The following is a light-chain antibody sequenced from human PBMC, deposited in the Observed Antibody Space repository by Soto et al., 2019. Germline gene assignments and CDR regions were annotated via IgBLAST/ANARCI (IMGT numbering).Light chain of an antibody. CDR3: LQDYNYPRT. J-gene: IGKJ1*01. CDR2: AAS. Sequence: AIQLTPFPSSRSASVGDRVTITCRASQGIRNDLGWYQQKPGKAPKLLIYAASSLQSGVPSRFSGSGSGTDFTLTISSLQPEDFATYYCLQDYNYPRTFGQGTKVDI. CDR1: QGIRND. V-gene: IGKV1-6*01.